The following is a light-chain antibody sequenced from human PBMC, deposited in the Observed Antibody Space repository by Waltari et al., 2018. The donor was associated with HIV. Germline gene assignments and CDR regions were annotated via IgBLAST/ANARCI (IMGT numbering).Light chain of an antibody. CDR3: QSVGSGDTSVV. CDR2: HAN. Sequence: SYELTQAPPVPVSPGQTARIACYGDELETPHVHIYQNKAGRPPVSVSQHANERPIGSPERFSGSKSGKTVMLSISGIQAEYEADYFCQSVGSGDTSVVFGGGTKLTVL. J-gene: IGLJ2*01. CDR1: ELETPH. V-gene: IGLV3-25*03.